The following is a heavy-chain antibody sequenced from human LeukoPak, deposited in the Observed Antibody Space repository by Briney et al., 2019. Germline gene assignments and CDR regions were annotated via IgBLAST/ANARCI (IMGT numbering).Heavy chain of an antibody. CDR3: ARASPRLRSSGYYFDY. CDR1: GDSVSSNSAA. V-gene: IGHV6-1*01. CDR2: TYYRSKWYN. J-gene: IGHJ4*02. D-gene: IGHD6-19*01. Sequence: PSQTLSLTCAISGDSVSSNSAAWNWIRQSPSRGLEWLGRTYYRSKWYNDYAVSVKSRITINPDTSKNQFSLQPNSVTPEDTAVYYCARASPRLRSSGYYFDYWGQGTLVTVSS.